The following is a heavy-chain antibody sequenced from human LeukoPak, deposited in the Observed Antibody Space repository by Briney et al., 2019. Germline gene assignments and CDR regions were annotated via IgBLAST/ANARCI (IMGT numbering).Heavy chain of an antibody. V-gene: IGHV1-69*05. CDR2: IIPIFGTA. D-gene: IGHD3-9*01. Sequence: ASVKVSCKASGGTFSSYAISWVRQAPGQGLEWMGGIIPIFGTANYAQKFQGRVTITTDESTSTAYMELSSLRSEDTAVYYCARADTYYDILSFDPWGQGTLVTVSS. CDR3: ARADTYYDILSFDP. CDR1: GGTFSSYA. J-gene: IGHJ5*02.